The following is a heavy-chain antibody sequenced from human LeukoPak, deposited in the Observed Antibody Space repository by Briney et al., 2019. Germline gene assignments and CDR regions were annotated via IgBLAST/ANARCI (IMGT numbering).Heavy chain of an antibody. CDR1: GFKFHNYA. Sequence: GRSLRLSCTASGFKFHNYALHWVRQAPGKGLEWVSGITWNNETLDYADSVKGRFIISRDNAKNSIYLQMNGLKAEDTALYYCARDWGSSGWFYFDSWGQGTLVSVSS. V-gene: IGHV3-9*01. CDR2: ITWNNETL. CDR3: ARDWGSSGWFYFDS. J-gene: IGHJ4*02. D-gene: IGHD6-19*01.